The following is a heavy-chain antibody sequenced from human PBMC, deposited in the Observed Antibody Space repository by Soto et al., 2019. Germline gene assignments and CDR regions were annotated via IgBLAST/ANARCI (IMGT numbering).Heavy chain of an antibody. CDR1: GFTYTSYG. Sequence: GTSVEASSKASGFTYTSYGMSWVRQAPGQGLEWMGWISAYNGNTNYAQKLQGRVTMTTDTSTSTAYMELRSLRSDDTAVYYCARVVDTAMVGGTYWGQGTLVTVSS. V-gene: IGHV1-18*01. CDR3: ARVVDTAMVGGTY. CDR2: ISAYNGNT. J-gene: IGHJ4*02. D-gene: IGHD5-18*01.